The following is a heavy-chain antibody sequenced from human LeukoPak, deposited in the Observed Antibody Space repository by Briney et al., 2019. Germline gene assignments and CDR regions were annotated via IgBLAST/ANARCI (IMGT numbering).Heavy chain of an antibody. CDR2: MNPNSGNT. J-gene: IGHJ4*02. CDR1: GYTFTNYD. D-gene: IGHD5-12*01. V-gene: IGHV1-8*03. Sequence: ASVKVSCKASGYTFTNYDINWVRQATGQGLEWMGWMNPNSGNTGYAQKFQGRVTITRNTSISTAYMELSSLRSEDTAVYYCARGGYSGYDNDYWGQGTLVTVSS. CDR3: ARGGYSGYDNDY.